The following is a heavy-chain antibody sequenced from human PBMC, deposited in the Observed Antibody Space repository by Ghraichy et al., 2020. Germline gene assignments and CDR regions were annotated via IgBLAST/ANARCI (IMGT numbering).Heavy chain of an antibody. CDR3: AREIGGRADY. V-gene: IGHV3-48*03. J-gene: IGHJ4*02. CDR2: IGGSGSTI. CDR1: GFSFSSYE. Sequence: GGSLRLSCAASGFSFSSYEMNWVRQTPGKGLEWVSYIGGSGSTIYYADYVKGRFTISRDNAKNSLYLQMNSLRAEDTAVYYCAREIGGRADYWGQGTLVTVSS.